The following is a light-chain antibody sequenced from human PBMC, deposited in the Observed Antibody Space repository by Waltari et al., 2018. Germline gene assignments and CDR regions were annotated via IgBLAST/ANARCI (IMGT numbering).Light chain of an antibody. V-gene: IGLV2-23*02. Sequence: QPALTQPASVSGSPGQSIPLPCPGTSSAGGTYYVVSWYQQYPRKAPKFIIYEVSEGPSGVSNRFSGSKSGNTASLTISGLQAEDEADYYCCSYAGGTTYVFWTGTKVTVL. CDR2: EVS. J-gene: IGLJ1*01. CDR1: SSAGGTYYV. CDR3: CSYAGGTTYV.